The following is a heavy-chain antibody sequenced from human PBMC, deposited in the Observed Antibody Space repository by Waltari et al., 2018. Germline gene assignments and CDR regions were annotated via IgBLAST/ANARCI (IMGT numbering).Heavy chain of an antibody. CDR3: ARDFSSSSWFWYFDL. Sequence: VKLVESGGGVVQPGRSLRLSCAASVFTFSSYAMHWARQAPGKGLDLVDVISYDGSNKDCAVSVKGRFSISRDNSKNTLYLQMNSLRAEDTAVYYCARDFSSSSWFWYFDLWCRGTLVTVSS. V-gene: IGHV3-30-3*01. CDR2: ISYDGSNK. CDR1: VFTFSSYA. D-gene: IGHD6-6*01. J-gene: IGHJ2*01.